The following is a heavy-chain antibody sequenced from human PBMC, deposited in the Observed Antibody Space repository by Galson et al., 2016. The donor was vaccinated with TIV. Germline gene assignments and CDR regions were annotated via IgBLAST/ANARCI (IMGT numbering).Heavy chain of an antibody. V-gene: IGHV3-23*01. CDR1: GFTFDFYA. CDR3: AKRKNYGGDAFED. J-gene: IGHJ3*01. D-gene: IGHD2-21*01. Sequence: SLRLSCAASGFTFDFYAMSWVRQAPGQGLEWVSGISGSGGITYFADSVKGRFTISRDNSRNTLFLQMHSPRVEDTAVYYCAKRKNYGGDAFEDWGQGTLVTVSS. CDR2: ISGSGGIT.